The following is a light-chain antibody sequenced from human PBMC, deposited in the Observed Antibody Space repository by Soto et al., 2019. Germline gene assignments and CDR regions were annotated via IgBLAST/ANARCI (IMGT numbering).Light chain of an antibody. CDR2: DVS. V-gene: IGLV2-14*03. CDR1: SSDVGAYSY. CDR3: TSYSTSTIPYV. Sequence: QSVLTQPASVSGSPGQSITISCIGTSSDVGAYSYVSWYQRQPGKPPQLIIFDVSTRPSGVSDRFSGSKSGNTASLTISGLQAGDEADYFCTSYSTSTIPYVFGSGTKLTVL. J-gene: IGLJ1*01.